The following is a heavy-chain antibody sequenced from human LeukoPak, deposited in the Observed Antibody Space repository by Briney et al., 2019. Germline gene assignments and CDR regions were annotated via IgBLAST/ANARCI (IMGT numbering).Heavy chain of an antibody. V-gene: IGHV3-74*01. D-gene: IGHD2-15*01. Sequence: PGGSLRLSCAASGFTFSSYWMHWVRQAPGKGLVWVSRINSDGSTTNYADSVKGRFTISRDNAENTMYLHMNSLRVEDTAVYYCTRRVSATRWFDPWGQGTQVTVSS. CDR3: TRRVSATRWFDP. CDR2: INSDGSTT. CDR1: GFTFSSYW. J-gene: IGHJ5*02.